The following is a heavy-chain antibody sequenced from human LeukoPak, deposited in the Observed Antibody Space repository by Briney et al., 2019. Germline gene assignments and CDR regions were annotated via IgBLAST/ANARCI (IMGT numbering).Heavy chain of an antibody. CDR2: INHSGST. J-gene: IGHJ6*03. Sequence: SETLSLTCTVSGGSISSSSYYWGWIRQPPGKGLEWIGEINHSGSTNYNPSLKSRVTISVDTSKNQFSLKLSSVTAADTAVYYCARGYSSGWYYYYYMDVWGKGTTVTVSS. D-gene: IGHD6-19*01. CDR3: ARGYSSGWYYYYYMDV. V-gene: IGHV4-39*07. CDR1: GGSISSSSYY.